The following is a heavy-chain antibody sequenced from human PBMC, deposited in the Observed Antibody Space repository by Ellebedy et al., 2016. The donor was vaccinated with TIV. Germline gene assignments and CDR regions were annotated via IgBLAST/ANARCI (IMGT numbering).Heavy chain of an antibody. CDR3: ARGMRDSSGYYYQAFDI. Sequence: SETLSLXXTVSGGSISSYYWSWIRQPPGKGLEWIGYIYYSGSTNYNPSLKSRVTISVDTSKNQFSLKLSSVTAADTAVYYCARGMRDSSGYYYQAFDIWGQGTMVTVSS. V-gene: IGHV4-59*01. J-gene: IGHJ3*02. D-gene: IGHD3-22*01. CDR2: IYYSGST. CDR1: GGSISSYY.